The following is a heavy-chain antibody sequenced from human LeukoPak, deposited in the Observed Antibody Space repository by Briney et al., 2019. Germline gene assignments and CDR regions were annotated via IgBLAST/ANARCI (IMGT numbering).Heavy chain of an antibody. CDR3: ARSLFRGFWFDP. Sequence: SETPSLTCTVSVGSISSSSYYWGWIRQPPGKGLEWIGSIYYSGSTYYNPSLKSRVTISVDTSKNQFSLKLSSVTAADTAVYYCARSLFRGFWFDPWGQGTLVTVSS. J-gene: IGHJ5*02. V-gene: IGHV4-39*01. CDR1: VGSISSSSYY. D-gene: IGHD2-21*01. CDR2: IYYSGST.